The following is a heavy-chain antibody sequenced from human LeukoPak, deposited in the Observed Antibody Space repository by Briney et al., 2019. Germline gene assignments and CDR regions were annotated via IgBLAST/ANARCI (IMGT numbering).Heavy chain of an antibody. V-gene: IGHV1-2*02. CDR2: INPNSGGT. D-gene: IGHD2-15*01. CDR3: ARVKGGDYFDY. J-gene: IGHJ4*02. CDR1: GYTFTGFY. Sequence: ASVKVSCKASGYTFTGFYLHWVRQAPGQGLEWMGWINPNSGGTKYAQKFQNRVTLTGDTSISTAYMDLRSPRSDDTAVYFCARVKGGDYFDYWGQGTLVTVSS.